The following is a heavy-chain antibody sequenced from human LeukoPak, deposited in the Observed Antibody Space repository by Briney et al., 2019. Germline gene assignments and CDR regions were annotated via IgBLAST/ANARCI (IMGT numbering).Heavy chain of an antibody. J-gene: IGHJ4*02. CDR3: ARGVDYDFWSGPDY. CDR2: ISRDGLTK. V-gene: IGHV3-30*03. D-gene: IGHD3-3*01. Sequence: PGGSLSLSCAASGFTFRNYGMHWVRQAPGKGLEWVAVISRDGLTKYYADSVKGRFTLHRDNSRNTLYLEMNSLRDEDTAVYYCARGVDYDFWSGPDYWGQGTLVTVSS. CDR1: GFTFRNYG.